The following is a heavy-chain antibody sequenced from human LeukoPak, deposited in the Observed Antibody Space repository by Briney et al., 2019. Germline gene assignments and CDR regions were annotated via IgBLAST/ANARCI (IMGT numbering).Heavy chain of an antibody. J-gene: IGHJ4*02. CDR2: ISSDGSST. CDR1: GFTFRNHW. D-gene: IGHD6-6*01. V-gene: IGHV3-74*03. Sequence: GGSLTLSCAASGFTFRNHWMHWVRHTPGKGLVWVSRISSDGSSTTYADSVKGRFTISRDNAKNTLYLQMNNLRAEDTAMYYCARDQRVTGRPDIDYWGQGTLVIVSS. CDR3: ARDQRVTGRPDIDY.